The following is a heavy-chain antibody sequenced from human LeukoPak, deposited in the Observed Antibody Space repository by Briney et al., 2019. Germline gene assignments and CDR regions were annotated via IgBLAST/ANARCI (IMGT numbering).Heavy chain of an antibody. CDR2: IYYSGST. V-gene: IGHV4-39*07. CDR1: GGSISSSSYY. J-gene: IGHJ6*03. CDR3: AREIETTVTSLAMDV. D-gene: IGHD4-11*01. Sequence: SETLSLTCTVSGGSISSSSYYWGWIRQPPGKGLEWIGSIYYSGSTYYNPSLKSRVTISVDTSKNQFSLKLSSVTAADTAVYYCAREIETTVTSLAMDVWGKGTTVTVSS.